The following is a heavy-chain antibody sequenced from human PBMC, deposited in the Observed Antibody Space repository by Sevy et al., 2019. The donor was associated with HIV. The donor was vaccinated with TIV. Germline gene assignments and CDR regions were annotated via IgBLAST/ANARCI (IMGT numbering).Heavy chain of an antibody. J-gene: IGHJ6*02. D-gene: IGHD3-16*01. Sequence: GGSLRLSCTVSGFIFGDYDMHWVRQAPGKGLEWVSLILDRGDQTFYGESVKGRSTISRDNAKNTLYLQMSHLRHEDTAVYYCVAEPPSGGHGNYHYGLDLWGQGTTVTVSS. V-gene: IGHV3-30*03. CDR3: VAEPPSGGHGNYHYGLDL. CDR1: GFIFGDYD. CDR2: ILDRGDQT.